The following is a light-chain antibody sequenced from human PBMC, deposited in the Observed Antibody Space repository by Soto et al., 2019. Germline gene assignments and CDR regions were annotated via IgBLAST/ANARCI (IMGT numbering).Light chain of an antibody. CDR1: QGINNY. Sequence: DIRMTQSPPSLSASVGDKITITCRASQGINNYLAWYQQKPGEVPKLLIYAASTLQSGVSSRFSGSGSGTVFTLTINCLQPEDVGSYYCQKYNSVPRTFGQGTKVEIK. J-gene: IGKJ1*01. CDR2: AAS. CDR3: QKYNSVPRT. V-gene: IGKV1-27*01.